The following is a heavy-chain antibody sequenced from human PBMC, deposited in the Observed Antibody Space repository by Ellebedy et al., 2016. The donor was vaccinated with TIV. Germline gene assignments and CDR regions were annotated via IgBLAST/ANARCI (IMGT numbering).Heavy chain of an antibody. CDR1: GFTFRNYV. CDR3: VRYVAAFDI. V-gene: IGHV3-33*01. Sequence: PGGSLRLSCAASGFTFRNYVMHWVRQAPGKGREWVAVIWSDGISKDYADSVKGRFTISRDNSKNTLYLQMKSLRAEDTAVYYCVRYVAAFDIWGQGTMVTVSS. CDR2: IWSDGISK. J-gene: IGHJ3*02. D-gene: IGHD3-16*01.